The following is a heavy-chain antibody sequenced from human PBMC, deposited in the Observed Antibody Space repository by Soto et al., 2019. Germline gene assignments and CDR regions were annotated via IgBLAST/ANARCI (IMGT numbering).Heavy chain of an antibody. D-gene: IGHD3-3*01. CDR1: GGSISSYY. J-gene: IGHJ6*02. Sequence: SETLSLTCTVSGGSISSYYWSWIRQPPGKGLEWIGYIYYSGSTNYNPSLKSRVTISVDTSKNQFSLKLSSVTAADTAVYYCARGRRFLEWLLYMDVWGQWTTVTVSS. V-gene: IGHV4-59*01. CDR3: ARGRRFLEWLLYMDV. CDR2: IYYSGST.